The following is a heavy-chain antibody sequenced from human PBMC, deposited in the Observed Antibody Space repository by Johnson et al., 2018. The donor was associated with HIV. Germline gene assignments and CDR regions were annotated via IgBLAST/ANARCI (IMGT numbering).Heavy chain of an antibody. Sequence: QVQLVESGGGVVQPGRSLRLSCAASGFTFGSYGMHWVRQAPGKGLEWVAVISYAGSNKYYADSVKGRFTISRDNSRNTLYLQRDSLRPEDAAVYYCAKGEAQDGWIQLQSYAFDFWGQGTMVTVSS. CDR3: AKGEAQDGWIQLQSYAFDF. D-gene: IGHD5-18*01. CDR2: ISYAGSNK. V-gene: IGHV3-30*18. CDR1: GFTFGSYG. J-gene: IGHJ3*01.